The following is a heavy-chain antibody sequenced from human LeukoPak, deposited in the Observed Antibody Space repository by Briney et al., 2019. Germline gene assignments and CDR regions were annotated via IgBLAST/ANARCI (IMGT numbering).Heavy chain of an antibody. CDR3: AKSRDSSGYYIGY. D-gene: IGHD3-22*01. CDR2: INQDGTEK. V-gene: IGHV3-7*03. Sequence: GGSLRLSCAASGFTFTTYWMTWVRQAPGKGLEWVANINQDGTEKHYVDSVKGRFTISRDNAKNSLSLQMNSLRVEDTAVYYCAKSRDSSGYYIGYWGQGTLVTVSS. CDR1: GFTFTTYW. J-gene: IGHJ4*02.